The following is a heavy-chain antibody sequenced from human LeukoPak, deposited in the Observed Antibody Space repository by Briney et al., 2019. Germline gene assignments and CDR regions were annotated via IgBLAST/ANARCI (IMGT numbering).Heavy chain of an antibody. D-gene: IGHD6-13*01. CDR1: GFTFSGYE. CDR3: ARKTARLGAVGRDRYFDL. Sequence: GGSLRLSCTASGFTFSGYEMTWVRQAPGKGLERMSYISVNGGAMHYADSVRGRFTTSRDDAKNSLYLHMNSLRVEDTAIYYCARKTARLGAVGRDRYFDLWGRGTVITVSS. V-gene: IGHV3-48*03. J-gene: IGHJ2*01. CDR2: ISVNGGAM.